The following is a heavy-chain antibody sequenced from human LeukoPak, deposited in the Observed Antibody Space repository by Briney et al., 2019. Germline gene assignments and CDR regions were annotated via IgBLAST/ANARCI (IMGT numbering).Heavy chain of an antibody. CDR3: ARGVGGRSGDY. CDR2: MNSDGSSI. Sequence: GGSLRLSCAASGFTFSSYWMHWVRQAPGKGLVWVSRMNSDGSSISYADSVKGRFTISRDNAKNTLYLQMNSLRAEDTAVYYCARGVGGRSGDYWGQGTLVIVSS. CDR1: GFTFSSYW. J-gene: IGHJ4*02. V-gene: IGHV3-74*01. D-gene: IGHD3-10*01.